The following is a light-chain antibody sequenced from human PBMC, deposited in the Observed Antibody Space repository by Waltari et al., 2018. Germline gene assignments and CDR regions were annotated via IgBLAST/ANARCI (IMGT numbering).Light chain of an antibody. CDR1: SSDVGSYNL. V-gene: IGLV2-23*01. CDR3: SSYAGNCNLVV. CDR2: EAS. J-gene: IGLJ2*01. Sequence: QCALTQPASVSGSPGQSITISCTGPSSDVGSYNLFSWYQQHPGKAPKLMIYEASKRPSGVSNRFSGSKSGNTASLTISGLQAEDEADYYCSSYAGNCNLVVFGGGTKLTVL.